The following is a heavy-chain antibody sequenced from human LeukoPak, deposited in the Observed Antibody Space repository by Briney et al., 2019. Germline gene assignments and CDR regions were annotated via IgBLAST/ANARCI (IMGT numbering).Heavy chain of an antibody. CDR1: GFTFSSYW. Sequence: GGSLRLSCAASGFTFSSYWMSWVRQAPGKGLEWVANIKQDGSEKYYVDSVKGRFTISRDNAKNSLYLQMNSLRAEDTAVYYCARDGPRPWIQLWSDYWGQGTLVTVSS. V-gene: IGHV3-7*01. CDR3: ARDGPRPWIQLWSDY. CDR2: IKQDGSEK. J-gene: IGHJ4*02. D-gene: IGHD5-18*01.